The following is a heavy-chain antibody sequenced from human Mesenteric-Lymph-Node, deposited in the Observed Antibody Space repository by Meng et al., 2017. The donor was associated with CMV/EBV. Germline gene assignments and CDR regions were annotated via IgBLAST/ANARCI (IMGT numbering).Heavy chain of an antibody. Sequence: GGSLRLSCAASGFTFSSYSMNWVRQAPGKGLEWVSSISSSSSYIYYADSVKGRFTISRDNAKNSLYLQMNSLRAEDTAVYYCARGPPDSGYTFLYYYYYGMDVWGQGTTVTVSS. CDR1: GFTFSSYS. D-gene: IGHD3-22*01. V-gene: IGHV3-21*01. CDR2: ISSSSSYI. J-gene: IGHJ6*02. CDR3: ARGPPDSGYTFLYYYYYGMDV.